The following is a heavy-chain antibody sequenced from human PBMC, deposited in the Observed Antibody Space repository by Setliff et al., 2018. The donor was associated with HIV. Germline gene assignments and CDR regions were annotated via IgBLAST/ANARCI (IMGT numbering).Heavy chain of an antibody. CDR3: TREGRGDPAMATTRIDY. J-gene: IGHJ4*02. CDR2: IYYTGFA. D-gene: IGHD1-1*01. CDR1: GDSMSSGSYF. V-gene: IGHV4-39*02. Sequence: LSLTCSVSGDSMSSGSYFWGWIRQTPGKGLEWIGNIYYTGFAYYNPSLKSRVTISLDTSKTHFFLNLTSVTDADTAVYFCTREGRGDPAMATTRIDYWGQGKLVTVSS.